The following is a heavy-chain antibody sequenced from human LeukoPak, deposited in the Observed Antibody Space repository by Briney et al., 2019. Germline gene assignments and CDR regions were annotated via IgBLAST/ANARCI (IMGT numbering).Heavy chain of an antibody. CDR1: GYTFTSYA. V-gene: IGHV1-3*01. CDR3: AREGSIVAFDI. Sequence: ASVKVSCKASGYTFTSYAMHWVRQAPGQRLKWMGWINAGNGNTKYSQKFQGRVTITRDTSASTAYMELSSLRSEDTAVYYCAREGSIVAFDIWGQGTMVTVSS. D-gene: IGHD3-16*02. CDR2: INAGNGNT. J-gene: IGHJ3*02.